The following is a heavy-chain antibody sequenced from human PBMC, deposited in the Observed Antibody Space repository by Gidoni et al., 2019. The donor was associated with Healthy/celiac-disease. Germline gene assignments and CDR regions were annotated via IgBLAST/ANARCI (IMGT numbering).Heavy chain of an antibody. V-gene: IGHV1-18*01. Sequence: QVQLVQSGAEVKKPGASVKVSCKASGYTFTSYGTSWVRPAPGQGLEWMGWISAYNGNTNYAQKLQGRVTMTTDTSTSTAYMELRSLRSDDTAVYYCARDGSSWRTYAYFDYWGQGTLVTVSS. J-gene: IGHJ4*02. CDR2: ISAYNGNT. CDR3: ARDGSSWRTYAYFDY. D-gene: IGHD6-13*01. CDR1: GYTFTSYG.